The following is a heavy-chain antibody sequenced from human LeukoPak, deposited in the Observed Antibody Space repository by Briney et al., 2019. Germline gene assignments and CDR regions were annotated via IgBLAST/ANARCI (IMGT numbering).Heavy chain of an antibody. V-gene: IGHV4-39*01. D-gene: IGHD1-26*01. CDR3: ARHTRSGSYFDY. CDR1: GGSISSTTYY. J-gene: IGHJ4*02. Sequence: PSETLSLTCTVSGGSISSTTYYWGWIRQPPGKGLEWIGTIYYSGNTYYNPSLKSGVTISVDTSKNQCSLKLSSVTAADTAVYFCARHTRSGSYFDYWGQGTLVTVSS. CDR2: IYYSGNT.